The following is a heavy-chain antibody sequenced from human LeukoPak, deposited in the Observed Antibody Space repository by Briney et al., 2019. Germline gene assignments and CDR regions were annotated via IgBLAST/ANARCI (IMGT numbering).Heavy chain of an antibody. V-gene: IGHV4-39*01. CDR3: ARRGASSSGEY. J-gene: IGHJ4*02. CDR1: GGPISSSSHY. D-gene: IGHD6-6*01. CDR2: IYYSGST. Sequence: SETLSLTCTVSGGPISSSSHYWGWIRQPPGKGLEWIGSIYYSGSTYYNPSLESRVTISVDTSKNQFSLKVSSVTAADTAVYYCARRGASSSGEYWGQGTLVIVSS.